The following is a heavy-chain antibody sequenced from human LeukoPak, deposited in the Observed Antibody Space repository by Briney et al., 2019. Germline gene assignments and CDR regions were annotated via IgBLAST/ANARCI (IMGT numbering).Heavy chain of an antibody. CDR2: ISSDGGTK. V-gene: IGHV3-30*18. Sequence: GGSLRLSCTASKFTFSNYGMQWVLQAPGKGLEWVAVISSDGGTKYYADSVKGRFTLSRNNSRNTLDLQMNSLGPEDTAVYYCAKEYDSGGYGAYFDYWGQGTLVTVSS. J-gene: IGHJ4*02. CDR3: AKEYDSGGYGAYFDY. CDR1: KFTFSNYG. D-gene: IGHD3-10*01.